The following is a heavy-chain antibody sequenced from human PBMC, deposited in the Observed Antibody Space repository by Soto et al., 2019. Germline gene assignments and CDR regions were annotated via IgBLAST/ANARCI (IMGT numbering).Heavy chain of an antibody. CDR1: GFTFRSYG. J-gene: IGHJ6*02. Sequence: GGSLRLSCAASGFTFRSYGMHWVRQAPGKGLEWVAVISYDGSNKYYADSVKGRFTISRDNSKNTLYLQMNSLRAEDTAVYYCANGGYSGYDNWRYYYYGMDVWGQGTTFTVSS. CDR2: ISYDGSNK. D-gene: IGHD5-12*01. V-gene: IGHV3-30*18. CDR3: ANGGYSGYDNWRYYYYGMDV.